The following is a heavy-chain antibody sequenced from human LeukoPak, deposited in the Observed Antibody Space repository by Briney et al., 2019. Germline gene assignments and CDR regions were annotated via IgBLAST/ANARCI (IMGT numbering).Heavy chain of an antibody. D-gene: IGHD2-21*02. J-gene: IGHJ3*02. CDR2: INSDGRMT. Sequence: GGSLRLSCAASGFTFSSYWMDWVRQAPGKGLVWVSGINSDGRMTRYAESVKGRFTISRDNAKNTLYLQMKSLRAEDTSVYYCARVGSTDSPHAFDIWGQGTMVTVSS. CDR3: ARVGSTDSPHAFDI. V-gene: IGHV3-74*01. CDR1: GFTFSSYW.